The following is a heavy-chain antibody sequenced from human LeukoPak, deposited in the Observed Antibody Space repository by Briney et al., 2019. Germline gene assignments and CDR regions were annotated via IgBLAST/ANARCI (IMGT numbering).Heavy chain of an antibody. J-gene: IGHJ4*02. CDR3: ATLPGIAVAGPFDY. Sequence: GGSLKISCKGSGYSFTSYWIGWVRQLPGKGLEWVGIIYPGDSDTRYSPSFQGQVTISADKAISTAYLQWSSPKASDTAMYYCATLPGIAVAGPFDYWGQGTLVTVSS. CDR1: GYSFTSYW. D-gene: IGHD6-19*01. CDR2: IYPGDSDT. V-gene: IGHV5-51*01.